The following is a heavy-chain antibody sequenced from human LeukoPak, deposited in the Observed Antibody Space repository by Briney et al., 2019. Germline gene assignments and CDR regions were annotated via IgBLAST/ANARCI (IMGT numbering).Heavy chain of an antibody. D-gene: IGHD2-15*01. CDR2: IYYSGST. J-gene: IGHJ4*02. V-gene: IGHV4-61*05. Sequence: SETLSLTCTVSGGSISSSSYYWGWIRQPPGKGLEWIGYIYYSGSTNYNPSLKSRVTISVDTSKNQFSLKLSSVTAADTAVYYCASSPSYCSGGSCYFDYWGQGTLVTVSS. CDR3: ASSPSYCSGGSCYFDY. CDR1: GGSISSSSYY.